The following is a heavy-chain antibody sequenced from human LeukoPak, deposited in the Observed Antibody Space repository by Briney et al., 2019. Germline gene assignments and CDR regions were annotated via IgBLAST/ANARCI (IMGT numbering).Heavy chain of an antibody. CDR3: AKDPYCGGDCYFDL. CDR2: ISSSSSYT. Sequence: GGSLRLSCAASGFTFSDYYMSWIRQAPGKGLEWVSYISSSSSYTNYADSVKGRSTISRDNSKNTLYLQMNSLRAEDTAVYYCAKDPYCGGDCYFDLWGRGTLVTVSS. V-gene: IGHV3-11*05. D-gene: IGHD2-21*01. CDR1: GFTFSDYY. J-gene: IGHJ2*01.